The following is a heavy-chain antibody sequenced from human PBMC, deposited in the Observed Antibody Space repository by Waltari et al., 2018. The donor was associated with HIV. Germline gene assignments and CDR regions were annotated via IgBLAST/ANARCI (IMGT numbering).Heavy chain of an antibody. V-gene: IGHV3-9*01. Sequence: EVQLVESGGGLVQHGGSVRLSCAAAGFTFVDYAMHWVRQVSGKGLEWVSGISWNSDSTGYADSVKGRFTISRDNAKTSLYLQMNSLRTEDTALYYCAKAESFFHPPDYWGQGTLVTVSS. CDR3: AKAESFFHPPDY. CDR1: GFTFVDYA. D-gene: IGHD1-26*01. J-gene: IGHJ4*02. CDR2: ISWNSDST.